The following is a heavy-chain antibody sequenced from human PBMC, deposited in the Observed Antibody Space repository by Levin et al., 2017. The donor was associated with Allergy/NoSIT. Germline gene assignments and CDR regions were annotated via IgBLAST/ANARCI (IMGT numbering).Heavy chain of an antibody. CDR1: GFTFSSYA. CDR2: ISGSGGST. CDR3: ANPTKGLYGGIDY. Sequence: PGGSLRLSCAASGFTFSSYAMSWVRQAPGKGLEWVSAISGSGGSTYYADSVKGRFTISRDNSKNTLYLQMNSLRAEDTAVYYCANPTKGLYGGIDYWGQGTLVTVSS. V-gene: IGHV3-23*01. J-gene: IGHJ4*02. D-gene: IGHD4-23*01.